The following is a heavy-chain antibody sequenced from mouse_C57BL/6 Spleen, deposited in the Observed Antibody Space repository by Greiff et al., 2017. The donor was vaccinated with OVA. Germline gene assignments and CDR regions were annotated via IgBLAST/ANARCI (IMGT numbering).Heavy chain of an antibody. CDR2: IHPNSGST. D-gene: IGHD2-4*01. Sequence: VQLQQPGAELVKPGASVKLSCKASGYTFTSYWMHWVKQRPGQGLEWIGMIHPNSGSTNYNEKFKSKATLTVDKSSSTAYMQLSRLTSEDSAVYYCAREDYGVDYWGQGTTLTVSS. CDR3: AREDYGVDY. CDR1: GYTFTSYW. V-gene: IGHV1-64*01. J-gene: IGHJ2*01.